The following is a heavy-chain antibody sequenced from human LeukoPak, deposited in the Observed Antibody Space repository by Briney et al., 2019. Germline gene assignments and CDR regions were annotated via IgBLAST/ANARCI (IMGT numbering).Heavy chain of an antibody. CDR1: GYVFHNYA. J-gene: IGHJ4*02. Sequence: ASLKVSCKGSGYVFHNYAINWVRQAPGQGLEWMGWVSTYNGQTKYAQKFQGRVTLTTDTPATTAHMELRSLTSDDTAVYYCAKAWDYGDRGEIGYWGQGTLVTVSS. CDR2: VSTYNGQT. D-gene: IGHD4-17*01. V-gene: IGHV1-18*04. CDR3: AKAWDYGDRGEIGY.